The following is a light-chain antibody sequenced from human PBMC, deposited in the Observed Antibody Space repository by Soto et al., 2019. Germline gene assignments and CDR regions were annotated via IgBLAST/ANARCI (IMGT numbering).Light chain of an antibody. J-gene: IGKJ3*01. V-gene: IGKV3-20*01. CDR3: QQYASAPFS. Sequence: EIVLTQSPGTLSLSPGDRATLSCRASHSINTSFLAWFQQKPGQAPRLLIYAASTRATGIPDRFSGSASETDFILTINRLEPEDSAVYYCQQYASAPFSLGAGTKVDIK. CDR1: HSINTSF. CDR2: AAS.